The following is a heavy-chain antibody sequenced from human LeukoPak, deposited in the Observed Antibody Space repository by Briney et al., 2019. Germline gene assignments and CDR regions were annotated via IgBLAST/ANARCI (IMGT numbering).Heavy chain of an antibody. CDR3: ARDTPYLHGYYFDY. V-gene: IGHV4-59*01. CDR1: GGSISSYY. J-gene: IGHJ4*02. CDR2: IYYSGST. D-gene: IGHD3-16*01. Sequence: PSETLSLTCTGSGGSISSYYWSWLRQPPGKGLEWIGYIYYSGSTNYNPSLKSRVTISVDTSKNQFSLKLSSVTAADTAVYYCARDTPYLHGYYFDYWGQGTLVTVSS.